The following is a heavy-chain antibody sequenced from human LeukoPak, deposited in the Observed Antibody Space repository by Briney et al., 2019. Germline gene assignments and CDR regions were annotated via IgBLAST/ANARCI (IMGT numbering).Heavy chain of an antibody. Sequence: SETLSLTCTVSGGSISSSSYYWGWIRQPPGTGLEWIGSIYYSGSTYYNPSLKSRVTISVDTSKNQFSLKLSSVTAADTAVYYCARQIGASYLVDYWGQGTLVTVSS. V-gene: IGHV4-39*01. J-gene: IGHJ4*02. CDR3: ARQIGASYLVDY. CDR2: IYYSGST. D-gene: IGHD1-26*01. CDR1: GGSISSSSYY.